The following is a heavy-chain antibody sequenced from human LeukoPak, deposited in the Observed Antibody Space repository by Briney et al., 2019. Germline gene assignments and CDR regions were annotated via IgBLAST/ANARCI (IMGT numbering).Heavy chain of an antibody. Sequence: GSLRLSCAASGFTFTTYWMNWVRQAPGKGLEWVANIKQDGSEKYYVDSVQGRFTISRDNAKNSLYLQMNSLRADDTAVYYCARGGGYAWDYWGQGTLVTVSS. J-gene: IGHJ4*02. D-gene: IGHD5-12*01. V-gene: IGHV3-7*01. CDR3: ARGGGYAWDY. CDR2: IKQDGSEK. CDR1: GFTFTTYW.